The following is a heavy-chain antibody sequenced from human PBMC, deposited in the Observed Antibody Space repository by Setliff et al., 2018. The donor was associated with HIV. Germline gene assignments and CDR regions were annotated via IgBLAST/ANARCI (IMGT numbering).Heavy chain of an antibody. V-gene: IGHV1-18*01. CDR3: ARDPSSGIYYDSSGQYFQN. Sequence: ASVKVSCKTSGYDFRRYGIAWVRQVPGHGLEWMGWISPQNGKTKYAQRFQGRVSMTTDTSTNTVYMGLRSLRPDDTAVYFCARDPSSGIYYDSSGQYFQNWGQGTLVTVSS. J-gene: IGHJ1*01. CDR2: ISPQNGKT. CDR1: GYDFRRYG. D-gene: IGHD3-22*01.